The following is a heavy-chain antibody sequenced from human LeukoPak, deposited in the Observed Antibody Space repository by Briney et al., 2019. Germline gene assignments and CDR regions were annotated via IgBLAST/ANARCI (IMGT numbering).Heavy chain of an antibody. D-gene: IGHD1-26*01. CDR3: ARLTYSGSYYATFDY. Sequence: PSETLSLTCAVYGGSFSGYYWSWIRQPPGKGLEWIGEINHSGSTNYNPSLKSRVTISVDTSKNQFSLKLSSVTAADTAVYYCARLTYSGSYYATFDYWGQGTLVTVSS. CDR2: INHSGST. V-gene: IGHV4-34*01. J-gene: IGHJ4*02. CDR1: GGSFSGYY.